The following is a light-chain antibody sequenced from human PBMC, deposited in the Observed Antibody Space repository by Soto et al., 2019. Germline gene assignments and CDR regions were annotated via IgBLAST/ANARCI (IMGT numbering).Light chain of an antibody. J-gene: IGLJ1*01. CDR3: CSYSSTSTLYV. CDR2: DVS. CDR1: RSDVGGYNY. V-gene: IGLV2-14*01. Sequence: QSALTQSASVSGSPGQSITISCTGTRSDVGGYNYVSWYQQHPGKAPKLMIYDVSNRPSGVSNRFSGSKSGNTASLTISGLQAEDEADYYCCSYSSTSTLYVFGPGTKLTVL.